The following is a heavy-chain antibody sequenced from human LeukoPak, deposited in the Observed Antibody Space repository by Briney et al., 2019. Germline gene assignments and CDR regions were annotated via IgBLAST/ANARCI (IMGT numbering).Heavy chain of an antibody. J-gene: IGHJ3*02. CDR3: ARANYDSSGYYTLIDAFDI. V-gene: IGHV4-59*01. Sequence: PSETLSLTCTVSGGSISSYYWSWIRQPPGKGLEWIGYIYYSGSTNCNPSLKSRVTISVDTSKNQFSLKLSSVTAADTAVYYCARANYDSSGYYTLIDAFDIWGQGTMVTVSS. CDR1: GGSISSYY. CDR2: IYYSGST. D-gene: IGHD3-22*01.